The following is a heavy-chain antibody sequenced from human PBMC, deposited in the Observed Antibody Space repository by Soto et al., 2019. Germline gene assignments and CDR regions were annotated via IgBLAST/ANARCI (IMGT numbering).Heavy chain of an antibody. J-gene: IGHJ4*02. D-gene: IGHD3-22*01. V-gene: IGHV3-11*01. Sequence: HVQLVESGGGLVKPGGSLRLSCAASGFTFSDYYMSWIRQAPGKGLELVSYISGSGSNTYYADSLKGRFSISRDNAKNSLYLQMNSLRAEDAAVYYCARAASDTKGYPDYWGQGTLVTVSS. CDR1: GFTFSDYY. CDR3: ARAASDTKGYPDY. CDR2: ISGSGSNT.